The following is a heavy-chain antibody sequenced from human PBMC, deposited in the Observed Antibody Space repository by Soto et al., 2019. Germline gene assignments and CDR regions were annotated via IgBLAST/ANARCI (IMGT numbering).Heavy chain of an antibody. Sequence: ASVKVSCKVSGYTLTELSMHWVRQAPGKGLEWMGGFDPEDGETIYAQKFQGRVTMTEDTSTDTAYMELSSLRSEDTAVYYCATGKSIAAPAHPSNNYYYYYMDVWGKGTTVTVSS. CDR1: GYTLTELS. J-gene: IGHJ6*03. CDR2: FDPEDGET. V-gene: IGHV1-24*01. D-gene: IGHD6-13*01. CDR3: ATGKSIAAPAHPSNNYYYYYMDV.